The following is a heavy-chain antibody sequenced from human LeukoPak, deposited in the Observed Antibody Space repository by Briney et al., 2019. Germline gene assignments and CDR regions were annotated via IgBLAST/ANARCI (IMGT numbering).Heavy chain of an antibody. D-gene: IGHD4-17*01. Sequence: ASVKVSCKASGYTSTSYGISWVRQAPGQGLEWMGWISAYNGNTNYAQKLQGRVTMTTDTSTSTAYMELRSLRSDDTAVYYCARDHRSDYGQFYYFDYWGQGTLVTVSS. CDR2: ISAYNGNT. J-gene: IGHJ4*02. V-gene: IGHV1-18*01. CDR1: GYTSTSYG. CDR3: ARDHRSDYGQFYYFDY.